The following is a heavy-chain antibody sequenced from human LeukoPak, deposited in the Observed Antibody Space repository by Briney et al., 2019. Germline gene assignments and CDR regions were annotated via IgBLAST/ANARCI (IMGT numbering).Heavy chain of an antibody. CDR1: GFTFSTYA. CDR2: ISGGGGST. D-gene: IGHD3-22*01. J-gene: IGHJ4*02. CDR3: AKDRVRYFGY. Sequence: GGSLRLSCAASGFTFSTYAMSWVRQAPGKGLEWVSTISGGGGSTYYADSVKGRFTISRDNSKNTMYLQMNSLTAEDTAVYYCAKDRVRYFGYWGQGTLVTVSS. V-gene: IGHV3-23*01.